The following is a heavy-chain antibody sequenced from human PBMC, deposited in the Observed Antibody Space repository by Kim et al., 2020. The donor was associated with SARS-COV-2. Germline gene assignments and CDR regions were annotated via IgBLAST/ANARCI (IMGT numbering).Heavy chain of an antibody. V-gene: IGHV1-69*13. CDR3: ARDRGYYGSGSYRTYYYYGMDV. J-gene: IGHJ6*02. Sequence: SVKVSCKASGGTFSSYAISWVRQAPGQGLEWMGGIIPIFGTANYAQKFQGRVTITADESTSTAYMELSSLRSEDTAVYYCARDRGYYGSGSYRTYYYYGMDVWGQGTTVTVSS. D-gene: IGHD3-10*01. CDR1: GGTFSSYA. CDR2: IIPIFGTA.